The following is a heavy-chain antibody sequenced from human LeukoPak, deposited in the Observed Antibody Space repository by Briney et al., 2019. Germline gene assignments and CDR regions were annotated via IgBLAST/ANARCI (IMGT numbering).Heavy chain of an antibody. Sequence: GGSLTLSCAASGFTFSRYAMIWVRQAPGKGREWVSAISGSGGSTYYADSVKGRFTISRDNSKNTLYLQMNSLRAEDTAVYDCAKAVASGYARYWYFDLWGRGTLVTVSS. V-gene: IGHV3-23*01. D-gene: IGHD5-12*01. CDR2: ISGSGGST. CDR1: GFTFSRYA. CDR3: AKAVASGYARYWYFDL. J-gene: IGHJ2*01.